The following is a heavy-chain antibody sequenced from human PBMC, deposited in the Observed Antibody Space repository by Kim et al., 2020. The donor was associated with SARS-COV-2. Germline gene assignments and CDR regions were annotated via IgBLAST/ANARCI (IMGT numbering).Heavy chain of an antibody. J-gene: IGHJ3*02. D-gene: IGHD3-9*01. CDR3: TRGGTGSWAFDI. V-gene: IGHV3-73*01. Sequence: AYGESVRGRFTVSRDDSESMAYLQMNSLRTDDTAVYFCTRGGTGSWAFDIWGQGTMVSVSS.